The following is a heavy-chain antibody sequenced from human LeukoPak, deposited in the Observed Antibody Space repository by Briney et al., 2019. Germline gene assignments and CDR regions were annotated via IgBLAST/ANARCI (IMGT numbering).Heavy chain of an antibody. CDR1: GFTFSSYA. CDR3: AKGRAVAGIFYYGMDV. D-gene: IGHD6-19*01. CDR2: ISGSGGST. V-gene: IGHV3-23*01. Sequence: PGGSLRLSCAASGFTFSSYAMSWVRQAPGKGLEWVSAISGSGGSTYYGDSVKGRFTISRDNSKNTLYLQMNSLRAEDTAVYYCAKGRAVAGIFYYGMDVWGQGTTVTVSS. J-gene: IGHJ6*02.